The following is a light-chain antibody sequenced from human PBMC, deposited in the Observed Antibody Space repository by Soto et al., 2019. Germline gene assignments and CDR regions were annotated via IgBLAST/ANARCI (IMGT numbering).Light chain of an antibody. V-gene: IGKV4-1*01. CDR1: QSVSYSSDKRNC. J-gene: IGKJ4*01. Sequence: DIVMTQSPDSLAVSLGERATINCKSSQSVSYSSDKRNCLAWYQQKPGLPPKLLIYWASTRESGVPDRFSGTVSGTDFTLTISSLHAEDVAVYYCQHYYSSPLTFGGGTKVEIK. CDR2: WAS. CDR3: QHYYSSPLT.